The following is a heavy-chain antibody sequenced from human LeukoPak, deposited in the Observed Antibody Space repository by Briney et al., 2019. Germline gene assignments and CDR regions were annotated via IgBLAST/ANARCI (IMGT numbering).Heavy chain of an antibody. CDR3: AKISRVYYDSPYYFDY. D-gene: IGHD3-22*01. J-gene: IGHJ4*02. V-gene: IGHV3-23*01. CDR2: ISGSGGST. CDR1: GFTFSSYA. Sequence: GGSLRLSCAASGFTFSSYAMSWVRQAPGKGLEWVSAISGSGGSTYYADSVKGRFTISRDNSKNTLYLQMNSLRAEDTAVYYCAKISRVYYDSPYYFDYWGQGTLVTVSP.